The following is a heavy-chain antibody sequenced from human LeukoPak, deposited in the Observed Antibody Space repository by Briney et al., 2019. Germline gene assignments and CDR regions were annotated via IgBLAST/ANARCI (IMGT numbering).Heavy chain of an antibody. CDR3: ARQICSSTSCYPTRYNWFDP. CDR1: GGSISSYY. Sequence: SETLSLTCTVSGGSISSYYWSWIRQPPGKGLEWIGYIYYSGSTNYNHNPSFKSRVTISVDTSKSQFSLKLTSVTAADTAVYYCARQICSSTSCYPTRYNWFDPWGQGTLVTVSS. V-gene: IGHV4-59*08. J-gene: IGHJ5*02. CDR2: IYYSGST. D-gene: IGHD2-2*01.